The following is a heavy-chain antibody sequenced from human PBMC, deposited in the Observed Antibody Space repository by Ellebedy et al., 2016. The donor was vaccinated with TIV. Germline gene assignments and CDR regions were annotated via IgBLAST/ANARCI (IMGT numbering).Heavy chain of an antibody. Sequence: SETLSLTCTVSGGPFSGYYWSWIRQPPGKGLEWIGYIYYSGSTNYNPSLKSRVTISVDTSKNQFSLKLGSVTAADTAVYSCARLAYYYGSGSQWYFDFWGRGTLVTVSS. J-gene: IGHJ2*01. CDR2: IYYSGST. V-gene: IGHV4-59*01. CDR1: GGPFSGYY. CDR3: ARLAYYYGSGSQWYFDF. D-gene: IGHD3-10*01.